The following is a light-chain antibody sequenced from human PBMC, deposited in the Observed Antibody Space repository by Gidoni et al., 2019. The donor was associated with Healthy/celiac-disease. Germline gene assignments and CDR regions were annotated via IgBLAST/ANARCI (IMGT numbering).Light chain of an antibody. Sequence: EIVMTQSPATLSVSPGERATLYCRASQSVSSNLAWYQQKPGQAPRLLIYGASTRATGIPARFSGSGSGTEFTLTISSLQSEDFAVHYCQQYNNWPPLTFXGXTKVEIK. CDR3: QQYNNWPPLT. V-gene: IGKV3-15*01. J-gene: IGKJ4*01. CDR1: QSVSSN. CDR2: GAS.